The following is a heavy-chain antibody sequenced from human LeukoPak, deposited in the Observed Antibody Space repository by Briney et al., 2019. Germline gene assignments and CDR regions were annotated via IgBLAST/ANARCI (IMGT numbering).Heavy chain of an antibody. CDR3: ARMDSSSWYGDYYYGMDV. Sequence: SETLSLTCTVSGGSISSSSYYWGWIRQPPGKGLEWIGSIYYSGSTYYNPSLKGRVTISVDTYKNQFSLKLSSVTAADTAVYYCARMDSSSWYGDYYYGMDVWGQGTTVTVSS. CDR2: IYYSGST. D-gene: IGHD6-13*01. V-gene: IGHV4-39*01. CDR1: GGSISSSSYY. J-gene: IGHJ6*02.